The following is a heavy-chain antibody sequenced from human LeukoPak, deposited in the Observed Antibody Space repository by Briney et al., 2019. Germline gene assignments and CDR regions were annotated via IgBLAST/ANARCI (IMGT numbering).Heavy chain of an antibody. CDR2: ISGSGGST. Sequence: GGSLRLSCAASGFTFSSYAMSWVRQAPGKGLEWVSAISGSGGSTYYADSVKGRFTISRDNSKNTLYLQMNSLRAEDTAVYYCAKVVPYYYDSSGYWDYWGQGTLVTVSS. J-gene: IGHJ4*02. V-gene: IGHV3-23*01. CDR1: GFTFSSYA. CDR3: AKVVPYYYDSSGYWDY. D-gene: IGHD3-22*01.